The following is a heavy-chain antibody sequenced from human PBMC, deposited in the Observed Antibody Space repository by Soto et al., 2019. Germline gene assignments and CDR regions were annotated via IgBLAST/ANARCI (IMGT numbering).Heavy chain of an antibody. CDR3: AKESSHYGSGSYGGDGMDV. Sequence: PGGPLRLSCAASGFTFSSYGMHWVRQAPGKGLEWVAVISYDGSNKYYADSVKGRFTISRDNSKNTLYLQMNSLRAEDTAVYYCAKESSHYGSGSYGGDGMDVWGQGTTVTVSS. V-gene: IGHV3-30*18. J-gene: IGHJ6*01. D-gene: IGHD3-10*01. CDR2: ISYDGSNK. CDR1: GFTFSSYG.